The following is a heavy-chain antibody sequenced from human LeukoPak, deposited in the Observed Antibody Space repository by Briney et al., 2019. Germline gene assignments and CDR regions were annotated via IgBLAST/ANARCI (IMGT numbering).Heavy chain of an antibody. Sequence: PGWSLSLSCAASGFTFSRYSMNWVRQALGQGLEWVATISDPHSGSETHYADSVQGRFTISRDDSQNMVYLQMDSLRAEDTAVYYCTTRLRNHFDYWGQGTQVTVSS. J-gene: IGHJ4*02. CDR2: ISDPHSGSET. CDR3: TTRLRNHFDY. D-gene: IGHD5-12*01. V-gene: IGHV3-23*01. CDR1: GFTFSRYS.